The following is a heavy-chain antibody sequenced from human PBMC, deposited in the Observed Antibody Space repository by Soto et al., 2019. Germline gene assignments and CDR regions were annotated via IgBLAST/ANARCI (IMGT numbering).Heavy chain of an antibody. CDR2: IIPIFGTA. CDR3: ARGDIVATIRAYYYYGMDV. Sequence: SVKVSCKASGGTFSSYAISWVRQAPGQGLEWVGGIIPIFGTANYAQKFQGRVTITADESTSTAYMELSSLRSEDTAVYYCARGDIVATIRAYYYYGMDVWGQGTTVTVSS. CDR1: GGTFSSYA. J-gene: IGHJ6*02. D-gene: IGHD5-12*01. V-gene: IGHV1-69*13.